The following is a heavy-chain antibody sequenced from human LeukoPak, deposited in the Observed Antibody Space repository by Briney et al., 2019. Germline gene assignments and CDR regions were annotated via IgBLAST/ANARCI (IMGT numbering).Heavy chain of an antibody. CDR1: GFTFSTYA. J-gene: IGHJ4*02. CDR2: ISGSGANT. V-gene: IGHV3-23*01. D-gene: IGHD2-15*01. Sequence: TGGSLRLSCAASGFTFSTYAMSWVRQAPGKGLEWVSTISGSGANTYYADSVRGRFTISRDNSKNTLYLHMNSLRAEDTAVYYCAEDVVVIVAAKPGIWGQGTLVTVSS. CDR3: AEDVVVIVAAKPGI.